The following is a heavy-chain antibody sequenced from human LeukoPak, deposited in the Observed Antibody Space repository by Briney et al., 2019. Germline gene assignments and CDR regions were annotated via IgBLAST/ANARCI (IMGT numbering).Heavy chain of an antibody. CDR1: GFTFSSYW. V-gene: IGHV3-7*03. D-gene: IGHD2-2*01. Sequence: GGSLRLSCAASGFTFSSYWMSWVRQAPGKGLEWVANIKQDGSEKYYVDSVKGRFTISRDNAKNSLYLQMNSLRAEDTALYYCAKEGACSSTSCPFDYWGQGTLVTVSS. CDR3: AKEGACSSTSCPFDY. J-gene: IGHJ4*02. CDR2: IKQDGSEK.